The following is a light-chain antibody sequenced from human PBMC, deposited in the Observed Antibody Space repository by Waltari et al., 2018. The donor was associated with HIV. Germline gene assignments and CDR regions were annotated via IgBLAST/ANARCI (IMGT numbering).Light chain of an antibody. CDR2: AAS. CDR1: QSIETF. Sequence: DIQMTQALSSRSASVGDRVTITGRASQSIETFFNWHKHIPGNAAKHLIYAASSLQSGGPSRFSGSGSWTDFTLTITSLQPEDFATYYCQQTYSSPRTFGQGTQVERK. V-gene: IGKV1-39*01. CDR3: QQTYSSPRT. J-gene: IGKJ1*01.